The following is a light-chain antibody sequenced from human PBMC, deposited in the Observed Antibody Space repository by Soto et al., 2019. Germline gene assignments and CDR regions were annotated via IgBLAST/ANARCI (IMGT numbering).Light chain of an antibody. Sequence: QAVVTQPPSVSGAEGQRVTISCTGSSSNIGAGYDVHWYQQLPGTAPKLLIYGNNNRPSGVPDRFSGSKSGTSASLAITGLQAEDEADYYCQSYDSSLNGVVFGGGTKLTVL. J-gene: IGLJ2*01. CDR2: GNN. V-gene: IGLV1-40*01. CDR1: SSNIGAGYD. CDR3: QSYDSSLNGVV.